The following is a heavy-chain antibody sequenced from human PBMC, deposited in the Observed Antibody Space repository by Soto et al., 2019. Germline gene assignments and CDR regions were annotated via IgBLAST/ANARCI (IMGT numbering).Heavy chain of an antibody. J-gene: IGHJ6*02. CDR3: AREDDGGDRDYYGLDV. V-gene: IGHV4-30-4*08. CDR1: GGYISYVYYH. Sequence: PLSLTCTVFGGYISYVYYHWTWIRQSPGKGLEWIGYIHYSGSIIYNPSFKSRVTISVDTSKNQFSLQLSSVTAADTAVYFCAREDDGGDRDYYGLDVWGQGTTVTVSS. D-gene: IGHD2-21*02. CDR2: IHYSGSI.